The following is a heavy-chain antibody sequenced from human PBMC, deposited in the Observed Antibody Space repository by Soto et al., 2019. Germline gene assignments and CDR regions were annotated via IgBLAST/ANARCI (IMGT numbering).Heavy chain of an antibody. J-gene: IGHJ3*02. D-gene: IGHD2-15*01. Sequence: SETLSLTCTVSGGSISSSSYYWGWIRQPPGKGLEWIGSIYYSGSTYYNPSLKSRVTISVDTSKNQFSLKLSSVTAADTAVYCCARHERFRVYCSGGSCYSKAFDIWGQGTMVTVSS. CDR1: GGSISSSSYY. V-gene: IGHV4-39*01. CDR3: ARHERFRVYCSGGSCYSKAFDI. CDR2: IYYSGST.